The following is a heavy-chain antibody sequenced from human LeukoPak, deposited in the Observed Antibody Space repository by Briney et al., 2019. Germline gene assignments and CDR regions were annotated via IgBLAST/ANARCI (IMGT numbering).Heavy chain of an antibody. D-gene: IGHD3-16*01. J-gene: IGHJ4*02. CDR1: GYXFTVYY. V-gene: IGHV1-2*02. Sequence: ASVKVSCKASGYXFTVYYIHWVRQAPGQGLEWMGWINPNSGGTNYAQKFQGRVTMTRDTSISTAYMELSGLRSDDTALYYCARDRGSPYYYDYWGQGTLVTVSS. CDR2: INPNSGGT. CDR3: ARDRGSPYYYDY.